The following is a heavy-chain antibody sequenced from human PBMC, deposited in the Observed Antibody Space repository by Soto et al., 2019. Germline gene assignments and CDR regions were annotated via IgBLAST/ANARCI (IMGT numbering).Heavy chain of an antibody. CDR2: IYYSGST. Sequence: PSGTLYLTCTVSGGSISSYNWSWIRQPPGKGLEWIGYIYYSGSTNYKPCLKSRVTISVDTSKNQFTLKLSSVTAADTSVYYCARLTRLRPGYFDCWGQGTLVTGSS. CDR3: ARLTRLRPGYFDC. CDR1: GGSISSYN. J-gene: IGHJ4*02. V-gene: IGHV4-59*01. D-gene: IGHD4-17*01.